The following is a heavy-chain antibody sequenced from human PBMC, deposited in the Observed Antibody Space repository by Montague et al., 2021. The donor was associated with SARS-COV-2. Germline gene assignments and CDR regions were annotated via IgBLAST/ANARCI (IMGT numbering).Heavy chain of an antibody. CDR1: GGSISSSNR. CDR2: IHSSGST. CDR3: ARRLGGSGWLDY. Sequence: SETLSLTCAVSGGSISSSNRWSWVRQPPGKGLEWIGNIHSSGSTYYKSRVTISVDTSKNQFSLKVTSVTAADTAVYYCARRLGGSGWLDYWGQGTLVTVSS. J-gene: IGHJ4*02. V-gene: IGHV4-4*02. D-gene: IGHD6-25*01.